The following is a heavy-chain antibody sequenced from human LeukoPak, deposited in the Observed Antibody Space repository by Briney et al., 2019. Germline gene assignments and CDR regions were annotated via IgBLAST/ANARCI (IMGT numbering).Heavy chain of an antibody. CDR1: GFTFINAW. D-gene: IGHD1-26*01. V-gene: IGHV3-15*01. CDR2: IKAKAHGGTT. Sequence: GGSLRLSCAASGFTFINAWMAWVRQAPGKGLEWVGRIKAKAHGGTTDYAAPVKGRFTISRDDSKNTLYLQMNSLKTEDTAVYYCTTDGVDIEGATFDYWGQGTLVTVSS. J-gene: IGHJ4*02. CDR3: TTDGVDIEGATFDY.